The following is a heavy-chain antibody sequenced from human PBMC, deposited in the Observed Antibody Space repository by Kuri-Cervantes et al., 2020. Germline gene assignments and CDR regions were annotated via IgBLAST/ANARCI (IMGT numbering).Heavy chain of an antibody. Sequence: SVKVSCKASGGTFSSYAISWVRQAPGQGLEWMGGIIPIFGTANYAQKFQGRVTITADESTSTAYMELSSLRSEDTAVYYCARRAAYRHRCYFDYWGQGTLVTVSS. CDR3: ARRAAYRHRCYFDY. J-gene: IGHJ4*02. D-gene: IGHD1-26*01. V-gene: IGHV1-69*13. CDR2: IIPIFGTA. CDR1: GGTFSSYA.